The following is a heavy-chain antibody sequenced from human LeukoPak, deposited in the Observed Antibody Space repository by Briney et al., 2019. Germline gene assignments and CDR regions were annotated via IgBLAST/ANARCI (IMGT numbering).Heavy chain of an antibody. CDR2: NYSGGST. Sequence: GGSLRLSCAASEFSVGSNYMTWVRQAPGKGLECVSLNYSGGSTYYTDSVKGRFTISRHNAKNSLYLQMNSLRAEDTAVYYCARVPAGVIGMKDAFDIWGQGTMVTVSS. D-gene: IGHD3-16*02. CDR1: EFSVGSNY. J-gene: IGHJ3*02. CDR3: ARVPAGVIGMKDAFDI. V-gene: IGHV3-66*01.